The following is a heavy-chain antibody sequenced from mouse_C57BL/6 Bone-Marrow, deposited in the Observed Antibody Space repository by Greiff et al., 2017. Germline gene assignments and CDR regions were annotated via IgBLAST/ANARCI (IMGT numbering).Heavy chain of an antibody. V-gene: IGHV14-4*01. J-gene: IGHJ4*01. Sequence: EVQLQQSGAELVRPGASVKLSCTASGFNIKDDYMHWVKQRPEQGLEWIGWIDPENGDTAYASKFQGKATITADTSSNTAYLQLSSLTSEDTAVYYCTTRFMDYWGQGTSVTVSS. CDR1: GFNIKDDY. CDR3: TTRFMDY. CDR2: IDPENGDT.